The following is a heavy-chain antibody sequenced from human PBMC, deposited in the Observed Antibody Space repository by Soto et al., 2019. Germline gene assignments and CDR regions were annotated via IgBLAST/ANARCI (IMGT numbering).Heavy chain of an antibody. CDR2: IKTKTEGGKT. J-gene: IGHJ4*02. CDR3: NTDRKTVTTGCDY. V-gene: IGHV3-15*01. Sequence: EVQLVESEGGLVEPGGSLRISCAASGFTFSNAWMSWVRQAPGRGLEWIGRIKTKTEGGKTDYAAPEKGRFTTSRDDSKNTLYQQMNSLKTEDTGVYYCNTDRKTVTTGCDYWGQGTLVTVSS. D-gene: IGHD1-1*01. CDR1: GFTFSNAW.